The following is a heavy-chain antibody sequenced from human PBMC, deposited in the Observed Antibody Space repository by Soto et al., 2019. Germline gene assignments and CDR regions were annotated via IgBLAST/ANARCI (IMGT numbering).Heavy chain of an antibody. CDR1: GGSISSSSYY. CDR2: IYYTGST. V-gene: IGHV4-39*01. D-gene: IGHD3-3*01. Sequence: SETLSLTYTVSGGSISSSSYYWGWIRQPPGKGLEWIGSIYYTGSTYYNPSLKSRVTISVDTSNNQFSLKLSSVTAADTAVYFCARHTSYYDFWSGPSWFDPWGQGTLVTVPQ. CDR3: ARHTSYYDFWSGPSWFDP. J-gene: IGHJ5*02.